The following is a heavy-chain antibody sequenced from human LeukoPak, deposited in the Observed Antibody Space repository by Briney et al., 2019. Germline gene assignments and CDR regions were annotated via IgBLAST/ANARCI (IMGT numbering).Heavy chain of an antibody. CDR1: GFMFGDHA. J-gene: IGHJ6*02. V-gene: IGHV3-49*04. CDR2: IRSKAYGATT. D-gene: IGHD3-10*01. CDR3: ARGPILLWIHNGMDV. Sequence: GGSLRLSCTASGFMFGDHAMSWVRQAPGKGLEWVGFIRSKAYGATTEYAASVKGRFTIPRDDSKGIAYLQMDSLKIEDTAFYYCARGPILLWIHNGMDVWGQGTTVIVSS.